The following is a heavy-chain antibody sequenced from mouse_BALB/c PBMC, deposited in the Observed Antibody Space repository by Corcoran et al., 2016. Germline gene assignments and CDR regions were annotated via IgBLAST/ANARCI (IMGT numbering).Heavy chain of an antibody. Sequence: QVQLQQSGAELMKPGASVKISCKATGYTFSSYWIEWVKQRPGHGLEWIGEILPGSGSTNYNEKFEGKATFTADTSSNTAYMQLSSLTSEDSAVYYCARSDTTARFAYWGQGTLVTVSA. CDR2: ILPGSGST. V-gene: IGHV1-9*01. J-gene: IGHJ3*01. D-gene: IGHD1-2*01. CDR3: ARSDTTARFAY. CDR1: GYTFSSYW.